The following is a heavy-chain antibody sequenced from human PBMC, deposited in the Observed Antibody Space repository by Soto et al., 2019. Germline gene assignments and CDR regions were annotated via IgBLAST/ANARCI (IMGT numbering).Heavy chain of an antibody. CDR2: ITGSGGST. Sequence: EVQLLESGGGLVQPGGSLRLSCAASGFTFSTYAMIWVRQAPGKGLEWVSVITGSGGSTYYADSVKGRFTISRDTSKNTLSLPMNSLRAEDTAVYYCANDRYGDYGGIDYWGQGTMVTVSS. V-gene: IGHV3-23*01. D-gene: IGHD4-17*01. J-gene: IGHJ4*02. CDR3: ANDRYGDYGGIDY. CDR1: GFTFSTYA.